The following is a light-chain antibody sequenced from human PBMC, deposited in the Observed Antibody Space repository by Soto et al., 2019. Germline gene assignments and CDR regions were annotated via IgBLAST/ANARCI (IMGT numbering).Light chain of an antibody. V-gene: IGKV3-20*01. CDR3: QQYGSSPLT. CDR2: GAS. Sequence: EIVLTQSPGILSFSLGERATLSCRVSESISSTSLAWYQQKPGQAPRLLIYGASTRATGVPDRFSGSESATDLTLPISRMENDDSLVYYCQQYGSSPLTLGQGTRLEIK. J-gene: IGKJ5*01. CDR1: ESISSTS.